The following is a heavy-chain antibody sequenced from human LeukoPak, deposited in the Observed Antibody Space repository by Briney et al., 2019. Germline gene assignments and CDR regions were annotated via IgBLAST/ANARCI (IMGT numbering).Heavy chain of an antibody. V-gene: IGHV3-30*18. J-gene: IGHJ4*02. CDR3: AKVPYQWELLPTN. Sequence: GGSLRLSWAASGFTFSSYGMHWVRQAPGKGLEWVAVISYDGSNKYYADSVKGRFTISRDNSKNTLYLQMNSLRAEDTAVYYCAKVPYQWELLPTNWGQGTLVTVSS. D-gene: IGHD1-26*01. CDR2: ISYDGSNK. CDR1: GFTFSSYG.